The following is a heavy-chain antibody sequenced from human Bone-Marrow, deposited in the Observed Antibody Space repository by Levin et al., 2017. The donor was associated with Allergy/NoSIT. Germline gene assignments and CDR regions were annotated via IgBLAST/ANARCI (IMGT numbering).Heavy chain of an antibody. V-gene: IGHV3-30*18. CDR1: RFTFTNYG. CDR2: LSYDGNKK. CDR3: AKDLQNYYGSALYYGMDV. D-gene: IGHD3-10*01. Sequence: LSLTCAASRFTFTNYGMHWVRQTPGKGLEWVAVLSYDGNKKHYADSVKGRFTISRDNSKNMLYLQMNSLRAEDTAVYYCAKDLQNYYGSALYYGMDVWGQGTTVIVSS. J-gene: IGHJ6*02.